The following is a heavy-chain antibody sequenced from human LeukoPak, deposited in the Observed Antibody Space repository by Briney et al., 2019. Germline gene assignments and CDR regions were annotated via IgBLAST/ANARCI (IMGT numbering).Heavy chain of an antibody. CDR2: INPNSGGT. CDR1: GYTFTGYY. V-gene: IGHV1-2*02. Sequence: GASVKVSCKASGYTFTGYYMHWVRQAPGQGLEWMGWINPNSGGTNYAQKFQGRVTMTRDTSISTAYMELSRLRSDDTAVYYCARSTSDSSGWYGPYYYYMDVWAKGPRSPSP. J-gene: IGHJ6*03. CDR3: ARSTSDSSGWYGPYYYYMDV. D-gene: IGHD6-19*01.